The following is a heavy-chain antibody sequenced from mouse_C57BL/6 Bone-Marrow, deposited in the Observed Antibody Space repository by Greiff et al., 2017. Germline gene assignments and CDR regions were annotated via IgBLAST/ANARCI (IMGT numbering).Heavy chain of an antibody. CDR2: IYPRSGNT. V-gene: IGHV1-81*01. CDR3: EIRQGYYYAMDY. J-gene: IGHJ4*01. CDR1: GYTFTSYG. D-gene: IGHD2-12*01. Sequence: QVHVKQSGAELARPGASVKLSCKASGYTFTSYGISWVKQRTGQGLEWIGEIYPRSGNTYYNEKFKGKATLTADKSSSTAYMELRSLTSEDSAVYFCEIRQGYYYAMDYWGQGTSVTVSS.